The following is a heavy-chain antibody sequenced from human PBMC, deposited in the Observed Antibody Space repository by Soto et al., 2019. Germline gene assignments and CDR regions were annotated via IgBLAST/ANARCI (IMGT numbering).Heavy chain of an antibody. J-gene: IGHJ4*02. D-gene: IGHD6-19*01. Sequence: SETLSLTCTVSGGSISSGNYYWGWIRQHPGKGLEWIGYIYYSGSTSYNPSLKSRVTISVDTSKNHFSLKLSSVTAADTAVYYCARGLITGSHYSGGWYYFDSWGQGTQVTVSS. CDR3: ARGLITGSHYSGGWYYFDS. V-gene: IGHV4-31*03. CDR2: IYYSGST. CDR1: GGSISSGNYY.